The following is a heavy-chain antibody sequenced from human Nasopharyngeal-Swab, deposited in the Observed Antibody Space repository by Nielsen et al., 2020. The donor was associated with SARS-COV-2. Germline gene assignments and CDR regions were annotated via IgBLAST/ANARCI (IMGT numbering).Heavy chain of an antibody. V-gene: IGHV3-30*18. D-gene: IGHD3-9*01. J-gene: IGHJ6*02. CDR1: GFTFSSYG. Sequence: GESLKISCAASGFTFSSYGMHWVRQAPGKGLEWVAVISYDGSNKYYADSVKGRFTISRDNSKNTLYLQMNSLRAEDTAVYYCAKEAGYYDILTGYYLSLGYGMGVWGQRTTVTVSS. CDR2: ISYDGSNK. CDR3: AKEAGYYDILTGYYLSLGYGMGV.